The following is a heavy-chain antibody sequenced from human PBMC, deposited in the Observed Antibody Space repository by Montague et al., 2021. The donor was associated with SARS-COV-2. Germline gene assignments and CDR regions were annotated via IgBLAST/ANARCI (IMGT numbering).Heavy chain of an antibody. CDR3: ARLVLWFGEFQSCYFDC. CDR2: IYYSGTA. V-gene: IGHV4-39*02. CDR1: GGSISSDSHY. Sequence: SETLSLTCSVSGGSISSDSHYWGWIRQTPGKGLEWIGNIYYSGTAHYNPSLKSRVTVSVDTSKNHFSLNLTSVTAADTAVYYCARLVLWFGEFQSCYFDCWGQGPLVTVSS. D-gene: IGHD3-10*01. J-gene: IGHJ4*02.